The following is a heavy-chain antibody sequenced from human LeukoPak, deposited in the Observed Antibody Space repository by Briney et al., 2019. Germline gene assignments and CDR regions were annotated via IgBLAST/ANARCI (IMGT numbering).Heavy chain of an antibody. Sequence: SETLSLTCTVSGDTINSLDLWSWVRQPPGEGLEWIGEMYLSGTTHSNPSVKSRVTISIDKSKNQFFLNLTSVTAADTAVYYCAGLVGRYSSGLYYYYFDYWGQGTLVTVSS. V-gene: IGHV4-4*02. CDR1: GDTINSLDL. CDR3: AGLVGRYSSGLYYYYFDY. D-gene: IGHD3-22*01. CDR2: MYLSGTT. J-gene: IGHJ4*02.